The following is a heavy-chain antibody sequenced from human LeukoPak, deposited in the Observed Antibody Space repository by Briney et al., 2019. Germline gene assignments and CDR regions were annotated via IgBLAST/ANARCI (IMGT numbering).Heavy chain of an antibody. CDR2: ISSSSSYI. Sequence: PGGSLRLSCAASGFTLSSYSMNWVRQAPGKGLEWVSSISSSSSYIHYIDSVKGRFTISRDNTKKSLYLQMNSLRAEDTAVYYCARDRYDRSGYYDYWGQGTLVTVSS. CDR3: ARDRYDRSGYYDY. CDR1: GFTLSSYS. V-gene: IGHV3-21*01. D-gene: IGHD3-22*01. J-gene: IGHJ4*02.